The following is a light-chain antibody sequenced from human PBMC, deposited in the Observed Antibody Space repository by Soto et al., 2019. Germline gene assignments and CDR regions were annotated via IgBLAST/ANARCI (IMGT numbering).Light chain of an antibody. J-gene: IGKJ1*01. CDR2: KAS. Sequence: DIELTQSPSTLSASVGDRVTITCRASRSIINWLAWYQQPSGKGPKLLIYKASNLQTGVPSSFSGSAYGTEFTLTISSMQPDDVATYYCQQYSAHWTFGQGTKVDIK. V-gene: IGKV1-5*03. CDR1: RSIINW. CDR3: QQYSAHWT.